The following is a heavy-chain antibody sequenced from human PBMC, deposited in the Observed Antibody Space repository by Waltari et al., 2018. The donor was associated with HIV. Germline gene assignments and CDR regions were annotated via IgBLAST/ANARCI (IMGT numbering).Heavy chain of an antibody. CDR1: GFTFSSDW. Sequence: EVQLVESGGGLVQPGGSLRLSCVASGFTFSSDWMHWVRQVPGKGLVLVSRINSDGTSIMYADSVKGRFTISRDNAKNTLYLQMNNLRAEDTAVYYCTRDARFLDLFHSWGPGTLVTVSS. D-gene: IGHD3-3*01. V-gene: IGHV3-74*03. CDR3: TRDARFLDLFHS. CDR2: INSDGTSI. J-gene: IGHJ4*02.